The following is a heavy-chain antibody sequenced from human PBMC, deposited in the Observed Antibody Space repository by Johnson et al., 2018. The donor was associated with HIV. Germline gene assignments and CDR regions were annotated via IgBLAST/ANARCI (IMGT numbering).Heavy chain of an antibody. J-gene: IGHJ3*01. D-gene: IGHD5/OR15-5a*01. CDR3: ARGIIVSPDAFDF. Sequence: VQLVESGGGVVQPGGSLRLSCAASGFTVSSNYMSWVRQAPGKGLEWVSLIYSDGSTYYADSVKGRFTISRDNSKNTLYLQMNSLRAEDTAVYYCARGIIVSPDAFDFWGLGTRVTVSS. CDR1: GFTVSSNY. CDR2: IYSDGST. V-gene: IGHV3-66*01.